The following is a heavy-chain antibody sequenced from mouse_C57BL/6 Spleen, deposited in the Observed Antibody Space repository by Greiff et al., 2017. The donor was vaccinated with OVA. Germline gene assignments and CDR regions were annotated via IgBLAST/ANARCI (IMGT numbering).Heavy chain of an antibody. CDR2: ISYDGSN. V-gene: IGHV3-6*01. D-gene: IGHD1-1*01. Sequence: VQLQQSGPGLVKPSQSLTLTCSVTGYSITSGYYWKWIRQPPGNKLEWMANISYDGSNNYKPSLENRILITRDTSKNQLFLQLNSLTTEDTATYYGARESVGYYGSSYWYFDVWGKGTTVTVSS. J-gene: IGHJ1*03. CDR3: ARESVGYYGSSYWYFDV. CDR1: GYSITSGYY.